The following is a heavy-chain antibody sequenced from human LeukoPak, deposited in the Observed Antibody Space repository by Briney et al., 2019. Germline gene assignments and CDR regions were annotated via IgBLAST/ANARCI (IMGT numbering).Heavy chain of an antibody. CDR1: GFTFDDYA. CDR3: ARVPDYYDSSGYWGLDY. Sequence: GGSLRLSCAASGFTFDDYAMHWVRQAPGKGLEWVSAISGSGGSTYYADSVKGRFTISRDNSKNTLYLQMNSLRAEDTAVYYCARVPDYYDSSGYWGLDYWGQGTLVTVSS. V-gene: IGHV3-23*01. D-gene: IGHD3-22*01. J-gene: IGHJ4*02. CDR2: ISGSGGST.